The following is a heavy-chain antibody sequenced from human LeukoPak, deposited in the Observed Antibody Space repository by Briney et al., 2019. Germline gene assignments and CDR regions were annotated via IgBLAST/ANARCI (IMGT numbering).Heavy chain of an antibody. J-gene: IGHJ4*02. CDR2: INPNSGGT. CDR1: GYTFTGYY. D-gene: IGHD2-2*02. V-gene: IGHV1-2*02. CDR3: ARVQGIRYCSSTSCYTLGY. Sequence: ASVKVSCKASGYTFTGYYMHWVRLAPGQGLEWMGWINPNSGGTNYAQKFQGRVTMTRDTSISTAYMELSRLRSDDTAVYYCARVQGIRYCSSTSCYTLGYWGQGTLVTVSS.